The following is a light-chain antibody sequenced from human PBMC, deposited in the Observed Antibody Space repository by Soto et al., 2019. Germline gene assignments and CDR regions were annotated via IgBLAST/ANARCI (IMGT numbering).Light chain of an antibody. CDR1: QSVSSN. J-gene: IGKJ1*01. CDR3: QHYNNWPPWT. V-gene: IGKV3-15*01. Sequence: EIVMTQSPATLSVSPGEGATLSCRASQSVSSNLAWYQQKPGQAPRLLIFGASTRATGIPARFSGSGSGTEFTLTISSLQSEDFAVYYCQHYNNWPPWTFGQGTKVEIK. CDR2: GAS.